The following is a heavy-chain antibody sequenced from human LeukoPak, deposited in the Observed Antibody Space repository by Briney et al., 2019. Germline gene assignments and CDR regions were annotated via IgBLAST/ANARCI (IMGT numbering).Heavy chain of an antibody. Sequence: SQTLSLTCTVSGGSISSGGYYWSWIRQHPGKGLEWIGYIYYSGSTYYNPSLKSRVTISVDTSKNQFSLKLSSVTAADTAVYYCASLQSVAARLGWIGFDPWGQGTLVTVSS. V-gene: IGHV4-31*03. CDR3: ASLQSVAARLGWIGFDP. J-gene: IGHJ5*02. D-gene: IGHD6-6*01. CDR2: IYYSGST. CDR1: GGSISSGGYY.